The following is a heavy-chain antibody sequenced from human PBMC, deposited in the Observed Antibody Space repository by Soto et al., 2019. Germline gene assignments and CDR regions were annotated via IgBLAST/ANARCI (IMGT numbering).Heavy chain of an antibody. CDR3: ARLRDY. CDR1: GYTFSTYY. CDR2: IDPSDSHA. V-gene: IGHV5-10-1*01. J-gene: IGHJ4*02. Sequence: EVQLVQSGSEVQKPGESLKISCKGSGYTFSTYYISWLRQMPGKGLEWMGRIDPSDSHATYSPSFQGHVTMSVDKSINTAYLHCSSLKASDTAVYYCARLRDYWGQGTLVTVSS.